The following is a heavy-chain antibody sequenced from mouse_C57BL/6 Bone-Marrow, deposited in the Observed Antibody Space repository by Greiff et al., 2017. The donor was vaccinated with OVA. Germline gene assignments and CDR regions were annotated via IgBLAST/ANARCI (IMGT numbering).Heavy chain of an antibody. CDR1: GFTFSSYG. J-gene: IGHJ2*01. CDR3: ARHSLLPYFDY. Sequence: DVKLVVSGGDLVKPGGSLKLSCAASGFTFSSYGMSWVRQTPDKRLEWVATISSGGSYTYYPDSVKGRFTISRDNAKNTLYLQMSSLKSEDTAMYYCARHSLLPYFDYWGQGTTLTVSS. D-gene: IGHD1-1*01. V-gene: IGHV5-6*02. CDR2: ISSGGSYT.